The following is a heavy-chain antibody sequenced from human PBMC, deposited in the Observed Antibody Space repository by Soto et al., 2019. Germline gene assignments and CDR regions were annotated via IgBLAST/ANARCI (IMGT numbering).Heavy chain of an antibody. CDR3: AGAVSDFDVRRYRTSYFDQ. V-gene: IGHV4-31*02. Sequence: SETLSLTCTVSGASVSTGVYYWTWIRQHPGKGLEWIGYINNTGSAYYNPSLTGRVDISVDTSKNQFSLNLQSLTAADTAFYYCAGAVSDFDVRRYRTSYFDQWGQGIQVTVSS. CDR1: GASVSTGVYY. CDR2: INNTGSA. D-gene: IGHD3-10*02. J-gene: IGHJ4*02.